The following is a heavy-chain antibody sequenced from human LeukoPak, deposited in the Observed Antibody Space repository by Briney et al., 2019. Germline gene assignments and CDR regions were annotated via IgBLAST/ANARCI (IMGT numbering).Heavy chain of an antibody. V-gene: IGHV3-33*06. CDR3: AKSPNIGNYYYYMDV. J-gene: IGHJ6*03. D-gene: IGHD2/OR15-2a*01. CDR1: GFTFGDFG. CDR2: IWYDGTNR. Sequence: PGRSLRLSCAASGFTFGDFGMHWVRQAPGMGLEFVAGIWYDGTNRYYADSLKGRFTISRDNSKDTLFLQVSSLRAEASAVYYCAKSPNIGNYYYYMDVWGKGTTVTVSS.